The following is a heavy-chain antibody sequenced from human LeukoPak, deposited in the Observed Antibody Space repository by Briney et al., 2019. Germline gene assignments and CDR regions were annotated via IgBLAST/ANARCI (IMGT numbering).Heavy chain of an antibody. D-gene: IGHD1-26*01. V-gene: IGHV4-59*01. CDR2: KDYSGST. J-gene: IGHJ4*02. Sequence: PSETLSLTCTVSGGSISRYYWSWIRQPPGKGLEWIGYKDYSGSTNYNRSLKSRVTISVDTSKNQFSLKLSSVTAADTAVYYCARAPLGRGSYGDYWGQGTLVTVSS. CDR1: GGSISRYY. CDR3: ARAPLGRGSYGDY.